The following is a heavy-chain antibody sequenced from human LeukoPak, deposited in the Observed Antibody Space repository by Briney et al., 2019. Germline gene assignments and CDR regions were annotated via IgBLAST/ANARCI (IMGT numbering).Heavy chain of an antibody. CDR1: GYTFTGYY. Sequence: ASVKVSCTASGYTFTGYYMHWVRQAPGQGLEWMGWINPNSGGTNYAQKFQGRVTMTRDTSISTAYMELSRLRSDDTAVYYCATQKYDSSGYYDYWGQGTLVTVSS. J-gene: IGHJ4*02. D-gene: IGHD3-22*01. CDR3: ATQKYDSSGYYDY. V-gene: IGHV1-2*02. CDR2: INPNSGGT.